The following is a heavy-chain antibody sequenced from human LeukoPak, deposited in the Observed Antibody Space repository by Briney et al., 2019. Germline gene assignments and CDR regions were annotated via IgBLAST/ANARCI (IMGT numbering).Heavy chain of an antibody. D-gene: IGHD3-3*01. Sequence: NTSETLSLTCTVSGGSISSYYWSLIRQPPGKGLEWIGYIYYSGSTNYNPSLKSRVTISVDTSKNQFPLKLSSVTAADTAVYYCARVGITIFGVRVDPWGQGTLVTVSS. CDR2: IYYSGST. V-gene: IGHV4-59*01. CDR1: GGSISSYY. J-gene: IGHJ5*02. CDR3: ARVGITIFGVRVDP.